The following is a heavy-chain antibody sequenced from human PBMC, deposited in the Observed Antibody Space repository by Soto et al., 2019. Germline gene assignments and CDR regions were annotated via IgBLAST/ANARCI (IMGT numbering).Heavy chain of an antibody. D-gene: IGHD3-10*01. V-gene: IGHV5-51*01. Sequence: GESLKISCKASGYSFTNYWIGWVRQMPGKGLGWMGIIHPGESDTRYSPSFQGQVTISADKSITTAYLQWSSLKASDTAMYYCAKDYYYGSGTYWAPDVWGQGTTVTVSS. CDR2: IHPGESDT. J-gene: IGHJ6*02. CDR3: AKDYYYGSGTYWAPDV. CDR1: GYSFTNYW.